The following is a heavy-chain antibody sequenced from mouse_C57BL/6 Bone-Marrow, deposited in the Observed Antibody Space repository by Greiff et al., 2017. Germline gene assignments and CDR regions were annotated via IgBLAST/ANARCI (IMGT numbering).Heavy chain of an antibody. CDR2: IDPSDSYT. CDR1: CYTFTSYW. Sequence: LQQFGAELVMPGASVKLSCKASCYTFTSYWMHWVKQRPGQGLEWIGEIDPSDSYTNYNQKFKGKSTLTVDKSSSTAYMQLSSLTSEDSAVYYCARRGKITTVVAHWYFDVWGTGTTVTVSS. J-gene: IGHJ1*03. V-gene: IGHV1-69*01. CDR3: ARRGKITTVVAHWYFDV. D-gene: IGHD1-1*01.